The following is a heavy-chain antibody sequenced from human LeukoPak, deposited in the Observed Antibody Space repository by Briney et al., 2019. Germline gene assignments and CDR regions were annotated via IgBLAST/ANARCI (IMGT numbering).Heavy chain of an antibody. CDR3: ARLVVVAATGGYYMDV. V-gene: IGHV3-11*01. D-gene: IGHD2-15*01. J-gene: IGHJ6*03. CDR2: ISSSGSTI. CDR1: GFTFGDYY. Sequence: GGSLRLSCAASGFTFGDYYMSWIRQALGKGLEWVSYISSSGSTIYYADSVKGRFTISRDNAKNSLYLQMNSLRAEDTAVYYCARLVVVAATGGYYMDVWGKGTTVTVSS.